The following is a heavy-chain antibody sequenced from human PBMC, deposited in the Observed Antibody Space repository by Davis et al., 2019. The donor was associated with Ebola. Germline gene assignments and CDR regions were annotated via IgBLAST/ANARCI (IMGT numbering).Heavy chain of an antibody. V-gene: IGHV1-18*01. CDR2: ISAYNGNT. CDR1: GYTFTSYG. D-gene: IGHD2-15*01. Sequence: ASVKVSCKASGYTFTSYGISWVRQAPGQGLEWMGWISAYNGNTNYAQKLQGRVTMTTDTSTSTAYMELRSLRSDDTAVYYCARDGDIVVVVAATSYYGMDVWGQGTTVTVSS. J-gene: IGHJ6*02. CDR3: ARDGDIVVVVAATSYYGMDV.